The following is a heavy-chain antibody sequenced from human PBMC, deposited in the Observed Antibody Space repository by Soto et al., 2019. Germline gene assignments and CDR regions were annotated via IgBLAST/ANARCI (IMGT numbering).Heavy chain of an antibody. V-gene: IGHV1-69*01. CDR3: ARDPTSPGDAFDS. J-gene: IGHJ3*02. CDR2: IIPIFGTA. Sequence: QVQLVQSGAAVKKPWSSVKVSCKASGGTFSSYAISWVRQAPGQGLEWMGGIIPIFGTANYAQKFQGRVRITAEEATSTAYMERRSLRSEDTAVYYCARDPTSPGDAFDSWGQGTMVTVSS. CDR1: GGTFSSYA.